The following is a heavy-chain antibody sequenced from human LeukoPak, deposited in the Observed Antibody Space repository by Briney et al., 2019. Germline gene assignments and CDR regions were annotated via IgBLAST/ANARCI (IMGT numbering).Heavy chain of an antibody. D-gene: IGHD3-22*01. Sequence: SETLSLTCSVSGGSIRNYFWSWIRQPAGKGLEWIGRIYTSGSTDYNPSLRSRVTMSVDTSRNQFSLRLTSMTAADTAVYYCARESKSYDGSGFYHDYWGQGTLVAVSS. CDR2: IYTSGST. J-gene: IGHJ4*02. CDR3: ARESKSYDGSGFYHDY. V-gene: IGHV4-4*07. CDR1: GGSIRNYF.